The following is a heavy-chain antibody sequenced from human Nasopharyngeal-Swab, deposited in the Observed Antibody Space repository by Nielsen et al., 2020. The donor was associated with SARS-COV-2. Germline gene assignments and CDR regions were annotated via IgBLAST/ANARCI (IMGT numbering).Heavy chain of an antibody. V-gene: IGHV3-23*01. Sequence: GESLKISCSVSGFTFSNSALCWVRQAPGKGLEWVSAISISGATPFYADSVRGRFTISRDNDRNTVYLQMSSLTVEDKAIYYCAKEEVPNDYWGQGTLVTVSS. J-gene: IGHJ4*02. CDR1: GFTFSNSA. D-gene: IGHD4/OR15-4a*01. CDR3: AKEEVPNDY. CDR2: ISISGATP.